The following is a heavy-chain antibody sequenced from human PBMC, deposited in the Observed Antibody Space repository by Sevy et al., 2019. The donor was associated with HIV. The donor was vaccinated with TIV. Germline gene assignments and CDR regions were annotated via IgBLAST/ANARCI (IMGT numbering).Heavy chain of an antibody. J-gene: IGHJ5*02. CDR3: AKDHDNNWFDP. V-gene: IGHV3-23*01. Sequence: GGSLRLSCVASGFTFNIYAMTWVRQAPGKGLKWVSTISSSGTSTYYADSVKGRFTISRDNSKNTLYLQMNSLRAEDTAIYFCAKDHDNNWFDPWGQGTLVTVSS. CDR2: ISSSGTST. D-gene: IGHD3-9*01. CDR1: GFTFNIYA.